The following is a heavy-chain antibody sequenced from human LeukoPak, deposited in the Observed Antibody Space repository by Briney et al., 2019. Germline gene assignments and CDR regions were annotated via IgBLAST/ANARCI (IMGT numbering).Heavy chain of an antibody. J-gene: IGHJ6*02. CDR2: ISWNSGSI. CDR1: GFTFDDYA. V-gene: IGHV3-9*01. D-gene: IGHD3-22*01. CDR3: ARVDYYDSSGYYSNYYYYGMDV. Sequence: PGRSLRLSCAASGFTFDDYAMHWVRHAPGKGLEWVSGISWNSGSIGYADSVKGRFTISRDNAKNSLYLQMNSLRAEDTAVYYCARVDYYDSSGYYSNYYYYGMDVWGQGTTVTVSS.